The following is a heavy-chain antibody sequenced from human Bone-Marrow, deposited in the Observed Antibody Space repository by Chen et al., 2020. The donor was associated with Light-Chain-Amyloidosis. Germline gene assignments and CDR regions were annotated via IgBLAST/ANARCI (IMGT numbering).Heavy chain of an antibody. D-gene: IGHD3-3*01. Sequence: VKLVESGGGMVQPGRSLRLSCAASGFTFSRAGMHWVRQAPGSGLEWVAVIWYDGSNKYYADSVKGRFTISRDNSKNTLYLQMNSLRAEDTAVYYCARDRVVRFLGPGFDIWGQGTMVTVSS. J-gene: IGHJ3*02. V-gene: IGHV3-33*01. CDR2: IWYDGSNK. CDR3: ARDRVVRFLGPGFDI. CDR1: GFTFSRAG.